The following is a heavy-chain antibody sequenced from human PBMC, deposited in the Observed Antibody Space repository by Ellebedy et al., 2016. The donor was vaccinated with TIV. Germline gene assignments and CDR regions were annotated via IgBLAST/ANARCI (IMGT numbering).Heavy chain of an antibody. V-gene: IGHV3-15*07. Sequence: PGGSLRLSCAASGFTFSNAWMNWVRQAPGKGLEWVGRIKSKTDGGTTDYAAPVKGRFTISRDDSKNTLYLQMNSLKTEDTAVYYCTTPFYCSSTSCYPYYYYYGMDVWGQGTTVTVSS. CDR2: IKSKTDGGTT. J-gene: IGHJ6*02. CDR1: GFTFSNAW. CDR3: TTPFYCSSTSCYPYYYYYGMDV. D-gene: IGHD2-2*01.